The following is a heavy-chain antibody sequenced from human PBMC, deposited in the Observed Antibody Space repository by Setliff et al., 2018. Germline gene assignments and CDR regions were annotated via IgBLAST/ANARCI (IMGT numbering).Heavy chain of an antibody. CDR2: IYTSGST. CDR1: GGSVSSGSYY. J-gene: IGHJ4*03. Sequence: SETLSLTCTVSGGSVSSGSYYWSWIRQPAGKGLEWIGRIYTSGSTNYNPSLKSRVAISVDTSKNQFSLRLSSVTAADTAVYYCAKEGYYDHFGYYHYYFDFWGQGTMVTVSS. CDR3: AKEGYYDHFGYYHYYFDF. D-gene: IGHD3-22*01. V-gene: IGHV4-61*02.